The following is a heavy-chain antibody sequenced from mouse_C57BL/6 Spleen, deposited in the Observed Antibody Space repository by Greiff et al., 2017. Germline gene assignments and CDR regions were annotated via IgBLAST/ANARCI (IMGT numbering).Heavy chain of an antibody. D-gene: IGHD1-1*01. CDR3: VRGGVLDCSYVWYFDV. CDR1: GYTFTSYW. CDR2: IHPNSGST. V-gene: IGHV1-64*01. Sequence: VQLQQPGAELVKPGASVKLSCKASGYTFTSYWMHWVKQRPGQGLEWIGMIHPNSGSTNYNEKFKSKATVTVDKSSSTAYMQLSSLTSEDSAVYYCVRGGVLDCSYVWYFDVWGTGTTVTVSS. J-gene: IGHJ1*03.